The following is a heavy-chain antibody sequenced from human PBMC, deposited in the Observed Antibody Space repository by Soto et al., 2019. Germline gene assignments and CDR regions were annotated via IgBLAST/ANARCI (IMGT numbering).Heavy chain of an antibody. CDR1: GYRFTSYW. J-gene: IGHJ4*02. D-gene: IGHD3-3*02. CDR2: IDPSNSYT. V-gene: IGHV5-10-1*01. CDR3: VFLDTSLDFDF. Sequence: GESLKISCKGSGYRFTSYWISWVRQMPGKGLEWMGRIDPSNSYTHYSPSFHGHVTISADNSIRTAYLQWSNLRASDTAIYCCVFLDTSLDFDFWGQGTLVSVSS.